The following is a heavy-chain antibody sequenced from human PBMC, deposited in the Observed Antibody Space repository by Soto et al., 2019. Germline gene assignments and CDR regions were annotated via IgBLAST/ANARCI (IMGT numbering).Heavy chain of an antibody. V-gene: IGHV3-30-3*01. J-gene: IGHJ4*02. Sequence: GSVRLSCAASGFTFSSYARHWVRQAPGKGLEWVAVISYDGSNKYYADSVKGRFTISRDNSKNTLYLQMNSLRAEDTAVYYCARDELLWFGVIDYWGQGTLVTVSS. D-gene: IGHD3-10*01. CDR2: ISYDGSNK. CDR3: ARDELLWFGVIDY. CDR1: GFTFSSYA.